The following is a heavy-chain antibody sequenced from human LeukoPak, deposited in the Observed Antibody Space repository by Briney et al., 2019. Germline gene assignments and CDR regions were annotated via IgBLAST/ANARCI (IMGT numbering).Heavy chain of an antibody. CDR2: INYSGST. CDR3: ARYVVYGSGKYYFDY. V-gene: IGHV4-39*01. CDR1: GGSVSSTTYY. Sequence: SETLSLTCTVSGGSVSSTTYYWSWIRQPPGKGLVWIASINYSGSTYYNPSLKSRVTISVDTSENQFSLKLSSVTAADTAVYNCARYVVYGSGKYYFDYWGQGTLVTVSS. D-gene: IGHD3-10*01. J-gene: IGHJ4*02.